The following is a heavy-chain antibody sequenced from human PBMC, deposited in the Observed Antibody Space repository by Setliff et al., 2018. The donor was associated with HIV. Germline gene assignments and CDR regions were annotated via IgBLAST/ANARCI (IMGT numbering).Heavy chain of an antibody. D-gene: IGHD2-21*01. Sequence: PSETLSLTCAVYGESFSGYYWNWSRQPPGKGLEWIGEINHRGSTNYNPSLKSRVTMSVDTSKNQFSLKVNSVTAADTAVYYCARGGRDGIAWGQGALVTVSS. CDR1: GESFSGYY. V-gene: IGHV4-34*01. CDR2: INHRGST. J-gene: IGHJ5*02. CDR3: ARGGRDGIA.